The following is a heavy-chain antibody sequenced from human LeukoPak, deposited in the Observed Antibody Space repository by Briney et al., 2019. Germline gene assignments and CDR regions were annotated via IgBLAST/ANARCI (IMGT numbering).Heavy chain of an antibody. J-gene: IGHJ5*02. CDR2: INSDGINT. CDR1: GFTFSNYW. Sequence: PGGSLRLSCAASGFTFSNYWMHWVRQAPGKGLVWVSRINSDGINTSYADSVKGRFTISRDNAKNTLNLQMNSLRAEDTAVYYCAKGKSGYSGYDKDNWFDPWGQGTLVTVSS. V-gene: IGHV3-74*01. CDR3: AKGKSGYSGYDKDNWFDP. D-gene: IGHD5-12*01.